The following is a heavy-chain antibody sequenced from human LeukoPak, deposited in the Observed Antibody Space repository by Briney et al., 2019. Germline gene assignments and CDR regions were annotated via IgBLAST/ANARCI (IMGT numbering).Heavy chain of an antibody. CDR1: GFTFSSYW. V-gene: IGHV3-33*08. CDR2: IWYDGSTK. D-gene: IGHD6-19*01. CDR3: VRDVGGVAVAGTGGWYDP. J-gene: IGHJ5*02. Sequence: GGSLSLSFVASGFTFSSYWMSWVRPAPGKGLGWVAVIWYDGSTKYYADSVKGRFTISRDNSKNTVSLQLNSLRAEDTAVYHGVRDVGGVAVAGTGGWYDPWGQGTLVTVSS.